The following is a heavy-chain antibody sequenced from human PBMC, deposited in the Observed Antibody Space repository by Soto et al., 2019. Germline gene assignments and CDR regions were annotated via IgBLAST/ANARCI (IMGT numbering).Heavy chain of an antibody. J-gene: IGHJ4*02. V-gene: IGHV2-5*02. CDR3: AHRPRGWVIDY. Sequence: SGPYAGEPTQTLTLTCTFSGFSLSTRGVGVGWIRQPPGKALEWLALIYWDDDEGYSPSLKSRLTITKDTSKNQVVLTMTNMDPVDTATYYCAHRPRGWVIDYWGQGTLVTVSS. D-gene: IGHD6-19*01. CDR2: IYWDDDE. CDR1: GFSLSTRGVG.